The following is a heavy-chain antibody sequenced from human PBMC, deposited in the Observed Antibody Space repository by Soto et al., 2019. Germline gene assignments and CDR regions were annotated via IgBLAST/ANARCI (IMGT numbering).Heavy chain of an antibody. CDR2: IIPIFGTA. CDR3: ARAPIVVVTATPQGAYFDY. D-gene: IGHD2-21*02. V-gene: IGHV1-69*06. Sequence: QVQLVQSGAEVKKPGSSVKVSCKASGGTFSSYAISWVRQAPGQGLEWMGGIIPIFGTANYAQKFQGRVTITADKSTNTAYMELSSLRSDDTAVYYCARAPIVVVTATPQGAYFDYWGQGTLVTVSS. CDR1: GGTFSSYA. J-gene: IGHJ4*02.